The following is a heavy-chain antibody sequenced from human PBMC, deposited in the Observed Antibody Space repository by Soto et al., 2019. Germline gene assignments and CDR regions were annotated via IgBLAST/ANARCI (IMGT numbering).Heavy chain of an antibody. CDR2: IYTSGST. CDR3: ARELEGCRGGSCYSAFDY. CDR1: GGSISSYY. D-gene: IGHD2-15*01. Sequence: SETLSLTCTVSGGSISSYYWSWIRQPAGKGLEWIGRIYTSGSTNYNPSLKSRVTMSVDTSKNQFSLKLSSGTAADTAVYYCARELEGCRGGSCYSAFDYWGQGTLVTVSS. J-gene: IGHJ4*02. V-gene: IGHV4-4*07.